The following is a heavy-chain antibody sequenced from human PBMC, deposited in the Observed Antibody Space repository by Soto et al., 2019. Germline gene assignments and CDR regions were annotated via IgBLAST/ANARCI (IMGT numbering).Heavy chain of an antibody. Sequence: PGGSLRLSCAASGFTVSSTYLTWVRQAPGKGLEWVSTILVSDSTHYEDSVRGRFTISRDRSQNTVYMQMNSLTAGDTAVYYCAKATATGGGAFDIRGQGTMVTVS. V-gene: IGHV3-53*01. CDR2: ILVSDST. D-gene: IGHD2-8*02. J-gene: IGHJ3*02. CDR1: GFTVSSTY. CDR3: AKATATGGGAFDI.